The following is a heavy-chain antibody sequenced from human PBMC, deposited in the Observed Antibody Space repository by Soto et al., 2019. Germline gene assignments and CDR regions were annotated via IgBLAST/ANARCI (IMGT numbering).Heavy chain of an antibody. V-gene: IGHV4-31*03. CDR2: IYYSGST. Sequence: PSETLSLTCSVSGGSISSGGYFWSWIRQHPGKGLEWIGYIYYSGSTYYNPSLKSRVTISVDTSKNQFSLKLSSVKTEDTAVYYCTTAFGTLRYFDWLTYYFDYWGQGTLVTVSS. D-gene: IGHD3-9*01. CDR3: TTAFGTLRYFDWLTYYFDY. J-gene: IGHJ4*02. CDR1: GGSISSGGYF.